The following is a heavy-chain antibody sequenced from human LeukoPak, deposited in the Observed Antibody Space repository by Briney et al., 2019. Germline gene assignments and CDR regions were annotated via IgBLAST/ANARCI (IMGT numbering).Heavy chain of an antibody. CDR2: IYYRGST. Sequence: SSETLSLTCTVSGGSISTSSYYWGWIRQPPGKGLEWIGNIYYRGSTYYNPSLKSRVTISVDTSKNQFSLKLSSVTAADTAVYYCARDKGSYYCSGGSCYSHPDFNYWGQGTLVTVSS. CDR3: ARDKGSYYCSGGSCYSHPDFNY. J-gene: IGHJ4*02. CDR1: GGSISTSSYY. V-gene: IGHV4-39*07. D-gene: IGHD2-15*01.